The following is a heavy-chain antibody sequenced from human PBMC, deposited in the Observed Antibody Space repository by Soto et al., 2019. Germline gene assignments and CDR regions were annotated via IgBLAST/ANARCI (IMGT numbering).Heavy chain of an antibody. Sequence: SETLSLTCAVYGGSFSGYYWSWIRQPPGKGLEWIGEINHSGSTNYNPSLKSRVTISVDTSKNQFSLKLSSVTAADTAVYYCARAAIAVAQTSYFDYWGQGTLVTVSS. J-gene: IGHJ4*02. CDR1: GGSFSGYY. D-gene: IGHD6-19*01. CDR3: ARAAIAVAQTSYFDY. CDR2: INHSGST. V-gene: IGHV4-34*01.